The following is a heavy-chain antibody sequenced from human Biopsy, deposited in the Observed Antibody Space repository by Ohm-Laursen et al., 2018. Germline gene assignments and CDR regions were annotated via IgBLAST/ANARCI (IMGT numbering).Heavy chain of an antibody. CDR2: INHSGST. V-gene: IGHV4-34*01. D-gene: IGHD2-15*01. CDR3: ARRGSGGRSFDY. Sequence: GTLSLTCAVYGGSFSGYYWSWIRQPPGKGLEWIGEINHSGSTNYNPSLKSRVTISVDTSKNQFSLKLSSVTVADTAVFYYARRGSGGRSFDYWGQGSLVTVSS. CDR1: GGSFSGYY. J-gene: IGHJ4*02.